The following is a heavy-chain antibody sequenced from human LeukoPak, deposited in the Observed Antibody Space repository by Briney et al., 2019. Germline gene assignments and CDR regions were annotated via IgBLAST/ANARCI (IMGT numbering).Heavy chain of an antibody. V-gene: IGHV4-38-2*02. CDR1: GCSISSGYF. Sequence: SETLSLTCTVSGCSISSGYFWGWIRQPPGKGLECIGTIYHSGSTYYNPSLKSRVTISVDTSKNQFSLKLSSVTAADTAVYYCASGTSSYPSNYYDSSGGTFDYWGQGTLVTVSS. J-gene: IGHJ4*02. CDR2: IYHSGST. CDR3: ASGTSSYPSNYYDSSGGTFDY. D-gene: IGHD3-22*01.